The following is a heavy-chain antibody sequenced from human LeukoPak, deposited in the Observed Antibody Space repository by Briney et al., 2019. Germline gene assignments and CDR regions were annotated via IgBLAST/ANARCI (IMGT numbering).Heavy chain of an antibody. CDR1: GGSISSYY. V-gene: IGHV4-4*07. CDR3: ARGRYSSSWGQRGYYLDY. CDR2: IYTSGST. D-gene: IGHD6-13*01. Sequence: SETLSLTCTVSGGSISSYYWSWIRQPAGKGLEWIGRIYTSGSTNYNPSLKSRVTMSVDTSKNQFSLKLSSVTAADTAVYYCARGRYSSSWGQRGYYLDYWGQGTLVTVSS. J-gene: IGHJ4*02.